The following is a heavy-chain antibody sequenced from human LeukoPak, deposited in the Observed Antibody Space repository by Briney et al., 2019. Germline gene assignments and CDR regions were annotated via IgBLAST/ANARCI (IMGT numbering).Heavy chain of an antibody. CDR2: IKQDGSEK. D-gene: IGHD6-19*01. Sequence: GGSLRLSCAASGFTLSSYWMSWVRQAPGKGLEWVANIKQDGSEKYYVDSVKGRFTISRDNAKNSLYLQMNSPRAEDTAVYYCARDPYSSGWYGNENYYWFDPWGQGTLVTVSS. CDR1: GFTLSSYW. J-gene: IGHJ5*02. V-gene: IGHV3-7*01. CDR3: ARDPYSSGWYGNENYYWFDP.